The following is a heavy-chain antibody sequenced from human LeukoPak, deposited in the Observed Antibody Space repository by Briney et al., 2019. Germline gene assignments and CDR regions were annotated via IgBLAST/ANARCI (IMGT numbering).Heavy chain of an antibody. J-gene: IGHJ6*03. CDR1: GYTFTSYY. CDR2: INPSGGST. D-gene: IGHD4-23*01. CDR3: ARAYGGYYYYMDV. Sequence: GASVKVSCKASGYTFTSYYMHWVRQAPGQGLEWMGIINPSGGSTSYAQKFQGRVTMTRDMSTSTVYMELSSLRSEDTAVYYCARAYGGYYYYMDVWGKGTTVTVSS. V-gene: IGHV1-46*01.